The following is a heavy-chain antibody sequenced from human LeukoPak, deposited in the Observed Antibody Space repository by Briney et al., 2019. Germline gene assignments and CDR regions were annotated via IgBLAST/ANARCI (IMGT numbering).Heavy chain of an antibody. Sequence: PSETLPLTCAVYGGSFSGYYWSWIRQPPGKGLEWIGEINHSGSTNYNPSLKSRVTISVDTSKNQFSLKLSSVTAADTAVYYCARGRRSSSSPDYWGQGTLVTVSS. J-gene: IGHJ4*02. D-gene: IGHD6-6*01. CDR3: ARGRRSSSSPDY. CDR2: INHSGST. CDR1: GGSFSGYY. V-gene: IGHV4-34*01.